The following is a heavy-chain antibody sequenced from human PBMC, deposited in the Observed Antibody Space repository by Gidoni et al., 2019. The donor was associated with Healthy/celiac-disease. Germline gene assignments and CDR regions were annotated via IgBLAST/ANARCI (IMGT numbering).Heavy chain of an antibody. J-gene: IGHJ4*02. CDR1: GGTFSSYA. Sequence: QVQLVQSGAEVKKPGSSVKVSCKASGGTFSSYAISWLRQAPGQGLEWMGRIIPILGIANYAQKFQGRVTITADKSTSTAYMELSSLRSEDTAVYYCARGGRLFYFDYWGQGTLVTVSS. CDR2: IIPILGIA. D-gene: IGHD2-15*01. CDR3: ARGGRLFYFDY. V-gene: IGHV1-69*04.